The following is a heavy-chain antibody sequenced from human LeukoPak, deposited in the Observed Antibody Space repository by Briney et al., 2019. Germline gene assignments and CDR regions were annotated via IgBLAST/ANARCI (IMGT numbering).Heavy chain of an antibody. Sequence: ASVKVSCKASGRTFTAYYMHWVRQAPGQGLEWMGRINPNSGGTNYAQKFQGRVTMTRDTSISTAYMELSRLRSDDTAVYYCARDGDYDSSGFFLDYWGQGTLVTVSS. D-gene: IGHD3-22*01. CDR1: GRTFTAYY. V-gene: IGHV1-2*06. CDR3: ARDGDYDSSGFFLDY. CDR2: INPNSGGT. J-gene: IGHJ4*02.